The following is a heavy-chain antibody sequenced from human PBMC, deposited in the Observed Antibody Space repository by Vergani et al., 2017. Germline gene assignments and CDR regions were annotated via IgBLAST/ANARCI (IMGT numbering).Heavy chain of an antibody. CDR3: TTAWGLYYLHGEYFQY. CDR2: ISSGGGDI. J-gene: IGHJ1*01. Sequence: EVQLLESGGGLVQPGGFRRLSCAGAGFTFDTYTMAYVRQAPGKGLEWVATISSGGGDIFYADSVKGRFTISRDNSKNTLFLQMNSPKDEDTAVYYCTTAWGLYYLHGEYFQYWGRGTLVSVSS. D-gene: IGHD3-10*01. CDR1: GFTFDTYT. V-gene: IGHV3-23*01.